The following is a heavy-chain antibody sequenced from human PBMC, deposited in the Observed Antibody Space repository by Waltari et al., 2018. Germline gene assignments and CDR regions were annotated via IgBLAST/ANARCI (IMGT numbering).Heavy chain of an antibody. CDR1: GGPFSRYA. V-gene: IGHV1-69*12. CDR2: IIPIFGTA. CDR3: ARSVNHYDFWSGYYYPLGY. Sequence: QVQLVQSGAEVQKPGSSVKVSCKASGGPFSRYAINWVRQAPGQGREWMGGIIPIFGTANYAQKFQGRVKITADESTSTAYMELSSLRSEDTAVYYCARSVNHYDFWSGYYYPLGYWGQGTLVTVSS. J-gene: IGHJ4*02. D-gene: IGHD3-3*01.